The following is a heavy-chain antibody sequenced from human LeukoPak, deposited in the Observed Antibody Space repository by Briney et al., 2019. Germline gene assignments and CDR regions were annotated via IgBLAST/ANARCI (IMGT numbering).Heavy chain of an antibody. CDR2: ISYKSRRI. CDR1: GFTFCDWD. J-gene: IGHJ4*02. D-gene: IGHD6-25*01. V-gene: IGHV3-21*06. CDR3: GRAFPPLRVAAAGDY. Sequence: PGGSLRLSCTASGFTFCDWDMNRFRQAPGKGLEGGSSISYKSRRITEADSAKGRFTISRDNAKNSVYLQMNNLRAEDTAVYYCGRAFPPLRVAAAGDYWGQGTLVTVSS.